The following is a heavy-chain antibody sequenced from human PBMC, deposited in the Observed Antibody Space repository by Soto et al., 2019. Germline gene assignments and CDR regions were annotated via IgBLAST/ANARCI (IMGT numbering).Heavy chain of an antibody. CDR1: GGTFSSYA. V-gene: IGHV1-69*13. CDR3: ARVRRTIFGVVPNWFDP. J-gene: IGHJ5*02. Sequence: ASVKVSCKASGGTFSSYAISWVRQAPGQGLEWMGGIIPIFGTANYAQKFQGRVTITADESTSTAYMELSSLRSEDTAVYYCARVRRTIFGVVPNWFDPWGQGTLVTVSS. CDR2: IIPIFGTA. D-gene: IGHD3-3*01.